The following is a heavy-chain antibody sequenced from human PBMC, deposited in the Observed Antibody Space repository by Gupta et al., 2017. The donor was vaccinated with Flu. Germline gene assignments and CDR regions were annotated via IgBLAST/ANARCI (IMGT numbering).Heavy chain of an antibody. Sequence: QVQLRESGPGLVKSSETLSLTCTVSGDSIGPYYWNWVRQPAGKGLEWVGHIHSNGMTNYSPSLKSRVSMSVDTSKNQFSLRISSVTAADTAVYYCARGGVRHEYYYYGMDVWGQGTTVTVPS. D-gene: IGHD2/OR15-2a*01. CDR3: ARGGVRHEYYYYGMDV. J-gene: IGHJ6*02. CDR1: GDSIGPYY. V-gene: IGHV4-4*07. CDR2: IHSNGMT.